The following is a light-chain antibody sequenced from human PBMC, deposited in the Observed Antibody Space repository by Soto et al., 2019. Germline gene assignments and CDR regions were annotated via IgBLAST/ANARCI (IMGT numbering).Light chain of an antibody. V-gene: IGKV1-33*01. Sequence: DIQMTQSPSTLSASVGDRVTITCRASQSISGWLAWYQHKPGKAPKLLIYDASTLETGVPSRFSGSGSGTDFTFVISSLQPEDIATYYCQQYDNLPITFGQGTRLEIK. J-gene: IGKJ5*01. CDR2: DAS. CDR1: QSISGW. CDR3: QQYDNLPIT.